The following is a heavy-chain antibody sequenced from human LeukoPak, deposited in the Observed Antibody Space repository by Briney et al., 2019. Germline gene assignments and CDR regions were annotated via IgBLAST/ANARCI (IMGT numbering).Heavy chain of an antibody. CDR3: ARGEGYCSSTSCYTGGGVDY. V-gene: IGHV4-59*12. D-gene: IGHD2-2*02. CDR2: IYSSGTT. CDR1: GVSITSYS. Sequence: PSETLSLTCTVSGVSITSYSWNWIRQPPGKGLEWIGYIYSSGTTKYNPSLESRVTISVDTSKNQFSLKLSSVTAADTAVYYCARGEGYCSSTSCYTGGGVDYWGQGTLVTVSS. J-gene: IGHJ4*02.